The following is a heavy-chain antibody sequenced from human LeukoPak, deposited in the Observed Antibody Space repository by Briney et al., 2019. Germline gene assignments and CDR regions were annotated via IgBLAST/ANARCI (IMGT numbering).Heavy chain of an antibody. CDR3: AKAPPAEY. CDR1: GFTFSSYA. V-gene: IGHV3-30-3*01. CDR2: ISYDGSNK. J-gene: IGHJ4*02. Sequence: GGSLRLSCAASGFTFSSYAMHWVRQAPGKGLEWVAVISYDGSNKYYADSVKGRFTISRDNSKNTLYLQMNSLRAEDTAVYYCAKAPPAEYWGQGTLVTVSS.